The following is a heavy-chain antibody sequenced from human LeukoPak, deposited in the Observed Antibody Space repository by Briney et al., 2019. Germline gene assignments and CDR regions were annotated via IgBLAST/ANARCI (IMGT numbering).Heavy chain of an antibody. CDR3: AKDRGYYYDSSAYGSYFDY. CDR2: ISWDGGTT. D-gene: IGHD3-22*01. J-gene: IGHJ4*02. V-gene: IGHV3-43*01. CDR1: GFTFDDYT. Sequence: PGRSLRLSCEASGFTFDDYTMHWFRQSPGKGLEWFSLISWDGGTTYYADSVSGRFTISRDNSKNSLYLQMNSLRTEDTDLYYCAKDRGYYYDSSAYGSYFDYWGQGTLVTVSS.